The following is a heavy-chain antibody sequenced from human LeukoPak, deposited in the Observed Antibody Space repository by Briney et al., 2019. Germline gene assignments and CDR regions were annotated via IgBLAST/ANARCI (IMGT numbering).Heavy chain of an antibody. CDR3: ATLAAAGTNY. CDR1: GFTFSRYW. J-gene: IGHJ4*02. V-gene: IGHV3-74*01. Sequence: GGSLRLSCAASGFTFSRYWMHWVRHAPGKGLVWVSRADYDGSDTSYADSVRGRFTISRDNAKSTLYLQMNSLSAEDTAVYYCATLAAAGTNYWGQGTLVTVSS. CDR2: ADYDGSDT. D-gene: IGHD6-13*01.